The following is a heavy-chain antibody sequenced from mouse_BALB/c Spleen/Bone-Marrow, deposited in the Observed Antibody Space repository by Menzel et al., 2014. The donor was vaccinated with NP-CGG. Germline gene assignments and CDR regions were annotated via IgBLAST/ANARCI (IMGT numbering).Heavy chain of an antibody. CDR3: ARYRLGTYFDY. D-gene: IGHD2-14*01. V-gene: IGHV14-3*02. CDR1: GFNIKDTY. CDR2: IDPANGNT. Sequence: VQLQQSGAELVKPGASVKLSCTAPGFNIKDTYMHWVKQRPEQGLEWIGRIDPANGNTKYDPKFQGKATITADTSSNTACLQLSSLTSEDTAVYYCARYRLGTYFDYWGQGTTLTVSS. J-gene: IGHJ2*01.